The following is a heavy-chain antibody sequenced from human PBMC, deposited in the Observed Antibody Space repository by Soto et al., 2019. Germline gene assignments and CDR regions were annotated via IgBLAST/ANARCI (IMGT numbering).Heavy chain of an antibody. D-gene: IGHD2-15*01. J-gene: IGHJ4*02. V-gene: IGHV4-59*08. CDR2: MYYCGST. CDR3: ARRHGGSFAY. CDR1: GGSISSYY. Sequence: QVQLQESGPGLVKPSETLSLTCTVSGGSISSYYWSWIRLPQGKGLEWIGYMYYCGSTNYNPSLNSGVTISVDPSKNQFSLTLSTVTAADTVVYQCARRHGGSFAYWGQGTVVTVSS.